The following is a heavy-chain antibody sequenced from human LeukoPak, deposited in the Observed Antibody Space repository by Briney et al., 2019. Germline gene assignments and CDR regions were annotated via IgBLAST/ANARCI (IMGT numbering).Heavy chain of an antibody. CDR1: GYSFTSYW. J-gene: IGHJ3*02. D-gene: IGHD5-12*01. CDR2: IYPGDSDT. V-gene: IGHV5-51*01. Sequence: GESLKISCKGSGYSFTSYWIGWVRQMPGKGLEWMGIIYPGDSDTRYSPSFQGQVTISADKSISTAYLQWSSLKASDTAMYYSARAPHLEWLPHPNAFDIWGQGTMVTVSS. CDR3: ARAPHLEWLPHPNAFDI.